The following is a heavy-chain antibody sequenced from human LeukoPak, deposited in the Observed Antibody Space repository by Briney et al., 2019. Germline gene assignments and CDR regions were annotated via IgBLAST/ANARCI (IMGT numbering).Heavy chain of an antibody. J-gene: IGHJ4*02. CDR1: GDSIRSYY. V-gene: IGHV4-59*01. CDR3: ARAIAAAGFYVDY. D-gene: IGHD6-13*01. Sequence: SETLSLTCTVSGDSIRSYYWSWIRQPPGKGLEWIGYIYYTGSTNYNPSLKSRVTISVDTSKNQFSLKLSSVTAADTAVYYCARAIAAAGFYVDYWGQGTLVTVSS. CDR2: IYYTGST.